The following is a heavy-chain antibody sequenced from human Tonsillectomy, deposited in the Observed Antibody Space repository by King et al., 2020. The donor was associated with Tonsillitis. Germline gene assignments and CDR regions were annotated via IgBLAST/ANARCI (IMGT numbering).Heavy chain of an antibody. D-gene: IGHD5-18*01. CDR3: ARASYADTPMVGTDY. Sequence: VQLVESGGGLVKPGGSLRLSCAASGFTFSSYSMNWVRQAPGKGLEWVSSISSRSSYIYYADSVKGRFTISRDNAKYSLYLQMNSLRAEDTAVYYCARASYADTPMVGTDYWGQGTLVTVSS. CDR1: GFTFSSYS. V-gene: IGHV3-21*01. CDR2: ISSRSSYI. J-gene: IGHJ4*02.